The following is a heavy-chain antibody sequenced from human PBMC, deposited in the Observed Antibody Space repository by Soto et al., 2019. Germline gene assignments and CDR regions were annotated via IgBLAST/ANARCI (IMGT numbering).Heavy chain of an antibody. Sequence: EVQLLESGGVLVQPGGSLRLSCAASGFTFSVYALSWVRQAPGKGLEWVSAISGDGVTTEYADSVKGRFSISRDNSKNMLFLQMNSLRAGDTAVYYWAREKYEMLYRGFDSWGQGTLVTVSS. D-gene: IGHD2-8*01. V-gene: IGHV3-23*01. CDR3: AREKYEMLYRGFDS. CDR1: GFTFSVYA. J-gene: IGHJ4*02. CDR2: ISGDGVTT.